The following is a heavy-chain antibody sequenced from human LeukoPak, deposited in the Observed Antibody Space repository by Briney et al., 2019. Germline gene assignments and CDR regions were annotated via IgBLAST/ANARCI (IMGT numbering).Heavy chain of an antibody. D-gene: IGHD1-26*01. CDR2: ISYDGSNK. J-gene: IGHJ4*02. V-gene: IGHV3-30*18. CDR3: AKESSGSWADFDY. CDR1: GFTFSSYG. Sequence: PGGSLRLSCAASGFTFSSYGMHWVRQAPGKGLEWVAVISYDGSNKYYADSVKGRFTISRDNSKNTLYLQMNSLRAEDTAVYYCAKESSGSWADFDYWGQGTLVTVSS.